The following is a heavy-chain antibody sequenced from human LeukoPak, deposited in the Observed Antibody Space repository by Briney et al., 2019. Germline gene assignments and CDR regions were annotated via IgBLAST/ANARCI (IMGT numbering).Heavy chain of an antibody. Sequence: ASVKVSCKASGYTFTSYDINWVRQATGQGLEWMGWMNPNSGNTGYAQKFQGRVTMTRNTSISTAYMELSSLRSEDTAVYYCARDVTAVWQQLVIVGTFDIWGQGTMVTVSS. D-gene: IGHD6-13*01. J-gene: IGHJ3*02. V-gene: IGHV1-8*01. CDR1: GYTFTSYD. CDR2: MNPNSGNT. CDR3: ARDVTAVWQQLVIVGTFDI.